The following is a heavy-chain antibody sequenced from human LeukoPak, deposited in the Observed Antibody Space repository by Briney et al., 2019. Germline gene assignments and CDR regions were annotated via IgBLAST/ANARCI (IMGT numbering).Heavy chain of an antibody. CDR2: IDFDGIRT. Sequence: GGSLRLSCAASGFTFSNDWMHWVRQAPGKGLVWVSHIDFDGIRTNYADSVKGRFTISRDNAKNTLYLQMNSLRAEDTAVYYCARGVRGGYYFDYWGQGTLVTVSS. CDR3: ARGVRGGYYFDY. CDR1: GFTFSNDW. D-gene: IGHD3-16*01. J-gene: IGHJ4*02. V-gene: IGHV3-74*01.